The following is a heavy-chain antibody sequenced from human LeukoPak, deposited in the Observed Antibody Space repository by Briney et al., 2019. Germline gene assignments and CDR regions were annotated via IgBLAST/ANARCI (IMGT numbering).Heavy chain of an antibody. CDR2: IIPIFGIA. Sequence: EASVKVSCKASGGTFSSYAISWVRQAPGQGLEWMGRIIPIFGIANYAQKFQGRVTITADKSTSTAYMELSSLRSEDTAVYYCARECGPEDSGSYYFYYYYGMDVWGQGTTVTVSS. V-gene: IGHV1-69*04. CDR1: GGTFSSYA. J-gene: IGHJ6*02. D-gene: IGHD1-26*01. CDR3: ARECGPEDSGSYYFYYYYGMDV.